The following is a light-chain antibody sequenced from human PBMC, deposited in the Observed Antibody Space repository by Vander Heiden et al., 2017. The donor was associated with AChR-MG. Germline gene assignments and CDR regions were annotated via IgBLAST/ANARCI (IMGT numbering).Light chain of an antibody. Sequence: DIQMTQSPSSLSASVGDRVTITCLASQSISSYLNWYQQKPGKAPMLLIFAASSLQSGVPSRFSVSGSGTDFTLTISSLQPEDFATYYCQQSYSTPPWTFGQGTKVEIK. V-gene: IGKV1-39*01. J-gene: IGKJ1*01. CDR3: QQSYSTPPWT. CDR2: AAS. CDR1: QSISSY.